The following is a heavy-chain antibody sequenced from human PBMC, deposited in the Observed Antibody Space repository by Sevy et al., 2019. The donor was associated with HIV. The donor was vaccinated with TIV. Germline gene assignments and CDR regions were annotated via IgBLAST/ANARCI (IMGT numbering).Heavy chain of an antibody. CDR2: IKYDGSNK. CDR3: VKEGGGAGGDR. V-gene: IGHV3-30*02. Sequence: GGSLRLSCAASGFSFSSYGMHWVRQAPGKGLEWMSYIKYDGSNKDYANSVKGRFTISRDNSKNTLYLQMNSLRVEDTAVFYCVKEGGGAGGDRWGQGTLVTVSS. J-gene: IGHJ5*02. D-gene: IGHD3-10*01. CDR1: GFSFSSYG.